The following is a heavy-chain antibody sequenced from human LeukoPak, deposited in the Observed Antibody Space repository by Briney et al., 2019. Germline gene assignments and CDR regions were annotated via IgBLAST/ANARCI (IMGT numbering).Heavy chain of an antibody. CDR3: ASLGGYYDSSGHYYYYYGMDV. J-gene: IGHJ6*02. CDR1: GGSISSSGYY. V-gene: IGHV4-39*01. Sequence: PSETLSLTCTVSGGSISSSGYYWGWIRQPPGKGLEWIGNIYYRGSTYYNPSLKSRVTISVDTPKNQFSLKLSSVTAADTAVYYCASLGGYYDSSGHYYYYYGMDVWGQGTTVTVSS. D-gene: IGHD3-22*01. CDR2: IYYRGST.